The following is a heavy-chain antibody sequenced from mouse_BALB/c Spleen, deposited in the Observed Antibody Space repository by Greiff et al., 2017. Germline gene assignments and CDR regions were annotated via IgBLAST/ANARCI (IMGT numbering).Heavy chain of an antibody. CDR1: GFTFSDYG. J-gene: IGHJ2*01. D-gene: IGHD2-4*01. CDR2: ISNLAYSI. CDR3: ARDRDDSYFDY. Sequence: EVMLVESGGGLVQPGGSRKLSCAASGFTFSDYGMAWVRQAPGKGPEWVAFISNLAYSIYYADTVTGRFTISRENAKNTLYLEMSSLRSEDTAMYYCARDRDDSYFDYWGQGTTLTVSS. V-gene: IGHV5-15*02.